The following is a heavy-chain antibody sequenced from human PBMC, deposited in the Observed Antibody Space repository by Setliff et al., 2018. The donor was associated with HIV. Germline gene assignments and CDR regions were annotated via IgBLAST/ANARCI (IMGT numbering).Heavy chain of an antibody. V-gene: IGHV4-39*07. CDR3: ARDAGLDTSMSDAFDV. CDR2: IYYSGST. CDR1: GGSISGSSYY. Sequence: SETLSLTCTVSGGSISGSSYYWGWIRQPPGKGLEWIGSIYYSGSTYYNPSLKSRVTISVDTSKNQFSLKLSSVTAADTTVYYCARDAGLDTSMSDAFDVWGQGTMVTVSS. D-gene: IGHD5-18*01. J-gene: IGHJ3*01.